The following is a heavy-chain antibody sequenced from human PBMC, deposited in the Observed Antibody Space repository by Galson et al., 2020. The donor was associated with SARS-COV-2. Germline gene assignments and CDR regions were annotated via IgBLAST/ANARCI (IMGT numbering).Heavy chain of an antibody. V-gene: IGHV2-5*02. CDR1: GFSVRTSGVR. J-gene: IGHJ5*02. CDR3: VDRVTAGGSQWFKNWFDT. CDR2: IHRDDDN. Sequence: KMSGPTLLKPTQPLTVTCTLSGFSVRTSGVRVRWIRQPPGKALEWLALIHRDDDNQYSPSLNSRLTIPRDTSKNQVVLTRTIMDPVDTASYYGVDRVTAGGSQWFKNWFDTWGQGTLVTVSS. D-gene: IGHD2-15*01.